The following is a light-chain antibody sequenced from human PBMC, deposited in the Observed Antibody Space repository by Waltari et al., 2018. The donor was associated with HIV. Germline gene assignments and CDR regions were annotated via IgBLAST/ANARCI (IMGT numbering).Light chain of an antibody. J-gene: IGKJ3*01. CDR2: DAA. CDR3: QQYDNLPQFN. V-gene: IGKV1-33*01. CDR1: QDIGSN. Sequence: DIQMTQFPPSLSASIGDRVSITCQASQDIGSNLNWYQQKPGTAPKLLIYDAANLQTGVPSRFSGSGSGTDFTFTISSLQPEDFATYFCQQYDNLPQFNFGPGTKVD.